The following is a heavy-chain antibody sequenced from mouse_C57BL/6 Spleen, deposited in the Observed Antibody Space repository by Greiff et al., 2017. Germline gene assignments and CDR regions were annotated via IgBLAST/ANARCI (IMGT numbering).Heavy chain of an antibody. V-gene: IGHV1-64*01. Sequence: QVQLQQPGAELVKPGASVKLSCKASGYTFTSYWMHWVKQRPGQGLEWIGMIHPNSGSTNYNEKFKSKATLTVDKSSSTAYMQLSSLTSEDSAFYYCASYYGSSYPDFWGQGTTLTVSS. CDR1: GYTFTSYW. CDR3: ASYYGSSYPDF. J-gene: IGHJ2*01. CDR2: IHPNSGST. D-gene: IGHD1-1*01.